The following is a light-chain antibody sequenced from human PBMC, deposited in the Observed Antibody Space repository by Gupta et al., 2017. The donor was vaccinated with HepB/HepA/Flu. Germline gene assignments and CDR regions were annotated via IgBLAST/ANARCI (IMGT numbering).Light chain of an antibody. CDR3: QQYNNYPLS. J-gene: IGKJ4*01. CDR2: KTS. CDR1: QRISPW. V-gene: IGKV1-5*03. Sequence: DIRMTQSPPTLSASVGDRVTITCRASQRISPWLAWSQQKPGKYPKLLIYKTSTLESGVPSRFSGSGSGTEFTLTISSLQPDDVAIYYCQQYNNYPLSFGGGTKVKIK.